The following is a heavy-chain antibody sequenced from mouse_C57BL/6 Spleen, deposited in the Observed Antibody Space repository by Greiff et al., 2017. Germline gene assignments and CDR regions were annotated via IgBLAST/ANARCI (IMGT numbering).Heavy chain of an antibody. CDR2: INPNNGGT. CDR1: GYTFTDYN. V-gene: IGHV1-22*01. J-gene: IGHJ4*01. CDR3: FYYGYSYYAMDY. Sequence: EVQLQQSGPELVKPGASVKMSCKASGYTFTDYNMHWVKQSHGKSLEWIGYINPNNGGTSYNQKFKGKATLTVNKSSSTAYMELRSLTSEDSAVYYCFYYGYSYYAMDYWGQGTSVTVSS. D-gene: IGHD2-2*01.